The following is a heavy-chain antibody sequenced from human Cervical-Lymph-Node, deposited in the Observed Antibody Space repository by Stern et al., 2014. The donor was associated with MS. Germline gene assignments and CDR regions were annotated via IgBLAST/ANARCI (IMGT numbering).Heavy chain of an antibody. Sequence: VQLVQSGAEVKKPGASVKVSCKASGYTFTNYYMHWVRQAPGQGLEWMGMINPSGDITRNALKFQGRITMTRDTSTSTVYMELSSLRYADVAIYYCASGRLGYWGQGTLVTVSS. CDR1: GYTFTNYY. CDR3: ASGRLGY. V-gene: IGHV1-46*01. J-gene: IGHJ4*02. CDR2: INPSGDIT.